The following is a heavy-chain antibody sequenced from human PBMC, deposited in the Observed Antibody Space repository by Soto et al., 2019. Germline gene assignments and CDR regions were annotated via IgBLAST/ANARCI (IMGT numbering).Heavy chain of an antibody. Sequence: PGESLKISCKGSGYSFTSYWIGWVSQMPGKGLERMGIIYPGDSNTRYSPSLQGQVTISVDKSISTAYLQWSSLKATDTAMYYCARHAYDFWSGHPNPRYYYGMDVWGQGTTVTVSS. CDR3: ARHAYDFWSGHPNPRYYYGMDV. CDR2: IYPGDSNT. V-gene: IGHV5-51*01. J-gene: IGHJ6*02. D-gene: IGHD3-3*01. CDR1: GYSFTSYW.